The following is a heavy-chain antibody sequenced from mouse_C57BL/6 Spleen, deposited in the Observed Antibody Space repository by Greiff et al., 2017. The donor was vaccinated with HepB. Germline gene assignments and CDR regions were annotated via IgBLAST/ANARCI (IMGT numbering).Heavy chain of an antibody. CDR1: GYTFTSYG. Sequence: VQLQQSGAELARPGASVKLSCKASGYTFTSYGISWVKQRTGQGLEWIGEIYPRSGNTYYNEKFKGKATLTADKSSSTAYMELRSLTSEDSAVYFYAISAHIPWFAYWGQGTLVTVSA. CDR3: AISAHIPWFAY. V-gene: IGHV1-81*01. D-gene: IGHD6-1*01. J-gene: IGHJ3*01. CDR2: IYPRSGNT.